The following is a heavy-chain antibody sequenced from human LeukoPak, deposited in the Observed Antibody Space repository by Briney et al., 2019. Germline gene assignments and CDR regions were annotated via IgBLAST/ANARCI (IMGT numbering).Heavy chain of an antibody. Sequence: SETLSLTCAASGYSISSGYYWGWIRQPPGKGLEWIGSIYHSGSTYYNPSLKSRVTISVDTSKNQFSLKLSSVTAADTAVYYCARDIVVVPAARDYDAFDIWGQGTMVTVSS. CDR1: GYSISSGYY. CDR3: ARDIVVVPAARDYDAFDI. V-gene: IGHV4-38-2*02. J-gene: IGHJ3*02. D-gene: IGHD2-2*01. CDR2: IYHSGST.